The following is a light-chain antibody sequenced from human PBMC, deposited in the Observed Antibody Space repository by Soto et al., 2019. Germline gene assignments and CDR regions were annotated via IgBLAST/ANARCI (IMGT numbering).Light chain of an antibody. CDR1: QSVGSDY. Sequence: EIVLTQSPGTLSLSPGERATLSCRASQSVGSDYLAWYQQKPGQAPRLLIFGASDRATGIPDRFSGSGSGTDFTLTISRQEPEDFAVYYCQQYGSLSWTFGQGTKVEIK. CDR3: QQYGSLSWT. V-gene: IGKV3-20*01. CDR2: GAS. J-gene: IGKJ1*01.